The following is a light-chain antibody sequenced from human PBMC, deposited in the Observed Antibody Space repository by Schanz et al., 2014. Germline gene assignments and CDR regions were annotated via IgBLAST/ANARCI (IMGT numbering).Light chain of an antibody. V-gene: IGKV1-5*03. CDR1: QSVNRW. CDR2: TAS. CDR3: QQYNSYPWT. Sequence: DIQMTQSPSTLSASVGDRVTITCRASQSVNRWLAWFQQKPGKAPKLLIHTASTLESGVPSRFSGSDSGTEFTLTISSLQPDDFATYDCQQYNSYPWTFGQGTKVEIK. J-gene: IGKJ1*01.